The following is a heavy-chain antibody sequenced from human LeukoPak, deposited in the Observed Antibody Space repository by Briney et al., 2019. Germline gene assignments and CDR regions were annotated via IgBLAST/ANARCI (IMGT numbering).Heavy chain of an antibody. CDR2: IRSKAYGGTT. V-gene: IGHV3-49*03. Sequence: QSGGSLRLSCTASGFTFGDYAMSWFRQAPGKGLEWVGFIRSKAYGGTTEYAASVKGRFTISRDDSKSIAYLQMNSLRAEDTAVYYCAQPSGYYYGSGSYIDYWGQGTLVTVSS. J-gene: IGHJ4*02. D-gene: IGHD3-10*01. CDR3: AQPSGYYYGSGSYIDY. CDR1: GFTFGDYA.